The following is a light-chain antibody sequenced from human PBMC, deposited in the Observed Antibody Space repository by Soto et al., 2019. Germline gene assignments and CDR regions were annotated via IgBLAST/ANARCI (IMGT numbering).Light chain of an antibody. CDR3: QQGYTTWWT. V-gene: IGKV1-39*01. J-gene: IGKJ1*01. CDR1: QNIRSY. Sequence: DIQMTQSPTSLSASVGDRVTITCRASQNIRSYLNWYQQIPGKAPNLLIYATSILQTGVPSRFSGSGTGTDFTLIINGLQPEDFATYYCQQGYTTWWTFGQGTKVEIK. CDR2: ATS.